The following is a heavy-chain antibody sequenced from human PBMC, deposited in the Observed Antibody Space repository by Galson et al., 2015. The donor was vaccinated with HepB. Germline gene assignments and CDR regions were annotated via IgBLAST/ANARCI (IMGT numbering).Heavy chain of an antibody. CDR2: ISYDGSNK. Sequence: SLRLSCAASGFIFSNYAMHWVRQAPGKGLEWVAVISYDGSNKNYADSVNGRFTISRDNSKNTLYLQMNSLRVEDTAVFYCAKSPGREDGSGTYPFDYWGQGTPVTVST. CDR3: AKSPGREDGSGTYPFDY. V-gene: IGHV3-30*18. D-gene: IGHD3-10*01. J-gene: IGHJ4*02. CDR1: GFIFSNYA.